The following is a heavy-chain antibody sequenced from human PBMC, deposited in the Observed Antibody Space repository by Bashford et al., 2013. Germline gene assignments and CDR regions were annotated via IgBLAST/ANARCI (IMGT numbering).Heavy chain of an antibody. CDR2: SPFFGTA. Sequence: VRQAPGQGLEWMEESPFFGTANYAEKFQGRVTISADESTTTAYMELSGLKSDDTAVYYCARLEDIVVVPAPIQIMDVWGQGTTVTVSS. CDR3: ARLEDIVVVPAPIQIMDV. V-gene: IGHV1-69*01. J-gene: IGHJ6*02. D-gene: IGHD2-2*02.